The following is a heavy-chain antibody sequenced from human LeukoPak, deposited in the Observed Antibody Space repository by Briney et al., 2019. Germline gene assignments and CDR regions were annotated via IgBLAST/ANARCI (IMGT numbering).Heavy chain of an antibody. J-gene: IGHJ4*02. V-gene: IGHV3-15*01. CDR2: IKSKTDGGTT. Sequence: GGSLRLSCAASGFTFSNAWMSWVRQAPGKGLEWVGRIKSKTDGGTTDYAAPVKGRFTISRDDSKNTLYLQMNSLKTEDTAVYYCAKDLQWELPQPFDYWGQGTLVTVSS. CDR3: AKDLQWELPQPFDY. D-gene: IGHD1-26*01. CDR1: GFTFSNAW.